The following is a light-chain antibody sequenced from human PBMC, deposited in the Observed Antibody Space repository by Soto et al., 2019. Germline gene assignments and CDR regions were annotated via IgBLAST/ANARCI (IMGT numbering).Light chain of an antibody. CDR3: QQSYSTPLT. J-gene: IGKJ4*01. V-gene: IGKV1-39*01. CDR2: AAS. CDR1: QSIASY. Sequence: DIQMTQSPSSLSASVGDRVIITCRASQSIASYLNWYQQKPGKAPKLLVSAASSLQRGVPSRFRGSGSGTDFTLTISSLQAEDFANYYCQQSYSTPLTFVGGTKVDIK.